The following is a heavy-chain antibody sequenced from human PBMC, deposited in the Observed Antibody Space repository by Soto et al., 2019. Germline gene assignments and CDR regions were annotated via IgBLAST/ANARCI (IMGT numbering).Heavy chain of an antibody. CDR3: ARGTTAMANYYYYGMDV. Sequence: LKISCKGSGYSFTSYWIGWVRQMPGEGLEWMGIIYPGDSDTRYSPSFQGQVTISADKSISTAYLQWSSLKASDTAMYYCARGTTAMANYYYYGMDVWGQGTTVTVSS. CDR2: IYPGDSDT. V-gene: IGHV5-51*01. J-gene: IGHJ6*02. D-gene: IGHD5-18*01. CDR1: GYSFTSYW.